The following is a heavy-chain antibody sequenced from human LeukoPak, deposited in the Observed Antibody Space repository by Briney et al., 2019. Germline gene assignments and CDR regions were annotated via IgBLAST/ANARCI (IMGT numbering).Heavy chain of an antibody. V-gene: IGHV3-23*01. CDR3: AKYPYYDILSGYGDY. J-gene: IGHJ4*02. D-gene: IGHD3-9*01. CDR1: GFTFSSYG. CDR2: ISGSGGGT. Sequence: GGSLRLSCAASGFTFSSYGMTWVRQAPGKGVEWVSGISGSGGGTYYADSVKGRFTISRDNSKSTLYLQMNSLRAEDTALYYCAKYPYYDILSGYGDYWGQGTLVTVSS.